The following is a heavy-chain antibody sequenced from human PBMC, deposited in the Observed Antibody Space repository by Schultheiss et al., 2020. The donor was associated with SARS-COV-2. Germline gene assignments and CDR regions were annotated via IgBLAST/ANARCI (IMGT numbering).Heavy chain of an antibody. CDR1: GYSFTSHW. V-gene: IGHV5-51*01. J-gene: IGHJ5*02. Sequence: GESLKISCKASGYSFTSHWIGWVRQMPGKGLEWMGIVYPRGSDTRYSPSLQGQVTISVDKSISTAYLQWNSLKASDTAMYYCARRGVTTSDWFDPWGQGTLVTVSS. CDR3: ARRGVTTSDWFDP. CDR2: VYPRGSDT. D-gene: IGHD4-17*01.